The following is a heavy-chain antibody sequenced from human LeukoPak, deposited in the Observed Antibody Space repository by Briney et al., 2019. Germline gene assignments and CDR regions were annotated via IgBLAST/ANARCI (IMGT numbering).Heavy chain of an antibody. D-gene: IGHD7-27*01. J-gene: IGHJ2*01. V-gene: IGHV4-4*07. Sequence: SETLSLTCAVSGDSISTNCWTWIRQPAGKGLEWIGRVCTSGITNYNPSLESRVTKSLDTSKKQFSLRLTPVAAADTAVYYCARDVLGMSGVWFFDLWGRGTLVSVSS. CDR3: ARDVLGMSGVWFFDL. CDR2: VCTSGIT. CDR1: GDSISTNC.